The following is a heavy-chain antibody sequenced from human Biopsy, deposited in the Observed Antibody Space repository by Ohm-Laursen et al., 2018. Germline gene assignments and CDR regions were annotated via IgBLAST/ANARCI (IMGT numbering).Heavy chain of an antibody. Sequence: TQTLTLTYAFSGFSLSTTGVGVTWIRQPPGKALEWLALLYWNEKKRFRPSLRDRLTIIKDTSKNQVVLTVTNVDPVDKATYYCARVLYYDSSGYFLDHWGQGTLVTVSS. CDR2: LYWNEKK. CDR1: GFSLSTTGVG. V-gene: IGHV2-5*01. CDR3: ARVLYYDSSGYFLDH. D-gene: IGHD3-22*01. J-gene: IGHJ4*02.